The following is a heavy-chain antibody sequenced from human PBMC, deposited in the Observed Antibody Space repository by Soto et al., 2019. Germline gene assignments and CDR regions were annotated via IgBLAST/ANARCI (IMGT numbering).Heavy chain of an antibody. D-gene: IGHD6-13*01. V-gene: IGHV4-59*01. CDR1: GGSISSYY. CDR3: ARAIAAAGISRPGCFDP. Sequence: QVWLQASNPGLVKPSETLSLTCTVSGGSISSYYWRCIRQSPGKGLEWIGYIYYSGSTNYHHSLNSRVTISVDTSKTPRSLKLSSVTAAGSAVYYWARAIAAAGISRPGCFDPWGQGTVVTVSS. CDR2: IYYSGST. J-gene: IGHJ5*02.